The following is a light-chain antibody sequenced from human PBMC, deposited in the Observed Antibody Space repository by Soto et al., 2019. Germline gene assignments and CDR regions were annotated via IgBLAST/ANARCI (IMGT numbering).Light chain of an antibody. J-gene: IGKJ1*01. CDR1: QSVSSY. Sequence: EIVLTQSPATLSLSPGERATLSCRASQSVSSYLAWYQQKPGQTPKLLIYEASTRATGIPDRFSGSGSGTDYTLTIDRLEPEDFAVYYCQQYGNSPQTFGQGTKVDIK. V-gene: IGKV3-11*01. CDR2: EAS. CDR3: QQYGNSPQT.